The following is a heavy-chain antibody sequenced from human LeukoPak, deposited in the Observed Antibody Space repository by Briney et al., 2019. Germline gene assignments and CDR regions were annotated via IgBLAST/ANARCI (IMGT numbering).Heavy chain of an antibody. J-gene: IGHJ5*02. Sequence: ASVKAFCKASRYTFTSYDINWLRQAAGQGREGRGWMNPKSGNTNYAQKFQGRVTMTRDTSISTAYMELSRLRSDEKAGYYLARERLAAAGTFDPWGQGTLVTVSS. CDR1: RYTFTSYD. D-gene: IGHD6-13*01. CDR2: MNPKSGNT. CDR3: ARERLAAAGTFDP. V-gene: IGHV1-2*02.